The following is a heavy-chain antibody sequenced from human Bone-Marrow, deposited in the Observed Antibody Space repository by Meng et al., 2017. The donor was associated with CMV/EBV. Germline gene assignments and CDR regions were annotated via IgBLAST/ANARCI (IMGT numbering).Heavy chain of an antibody. CDR3: ARGSGVNMFRGAIGSFDS. V-gene: IGHV3-13*01. D-gene: IGHD3-10*01. CDR1: GFTFSSYD. J-gene: IGHJ4*02. CDR2: VGTEDDA. Sequence: RGSLRLSCAASGFTFSSYDMHWVRQVTGKGLEWVSGVGTEDDAYYRDSVKGRFTISRENGMNSMYLQMDSLTVGDTAIYYCARGSGVNMFRGAIGSFDSWGLGTLVTVSS.